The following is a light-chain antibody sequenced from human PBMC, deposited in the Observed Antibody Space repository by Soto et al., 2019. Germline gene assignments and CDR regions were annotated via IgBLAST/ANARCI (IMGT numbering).Light chain of an antibody. CDR3: QQFDTSPPST. CDR1: QSVSSSY. CDR2: GAS. V-gene: IGKV3-20*01. Sequence: EIVLTQSPGTLSLSPGERATLSCRASQSVSSSYLAWYQQKPGQAPRLLIYGASSRATGIPDRFSGSGSGTDFTLTISRLEPEDFVVYYCQQFDTSPPSTFGQGTRLEIK. J-gene: IGKJ5*01.